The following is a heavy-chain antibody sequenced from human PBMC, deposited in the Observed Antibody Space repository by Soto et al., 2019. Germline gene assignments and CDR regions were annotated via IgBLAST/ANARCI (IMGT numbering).Heavy chain of an antibody. Sequence: QVQLVQSGAEVKKPGSSVKVSCKASGGTFGSYAISWVRQAPGQGLEWMGGIIPITATANYAQKFQGRVTITADESTSTSCMQLSSLRSEDTAVYYCARSQGSSTSLEIYYYYYYGMDVWGQGPTVTGSS. V-gene: IGHV1-69*01. CDR3: ARSQGSSTSLEIYYYYYYGMDV. CDR1: GGTFGSYA. J-gene: IGHJ6*02. D-gene: IGHD2-2*01. CDR2: IIPITATA.